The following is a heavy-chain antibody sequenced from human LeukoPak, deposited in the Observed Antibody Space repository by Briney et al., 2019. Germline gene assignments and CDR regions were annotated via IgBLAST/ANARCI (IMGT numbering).Heavy chain of an antibody. CDR2: TSGSSSHT. CDR1: GFTFSNYA. D-gene: IGHD6-19*01. Sequence: GGSLRLSCGASGFTFSNYAMNWVRQAPGKGLEWVSSTSGSSSHTYYADSLKGRFTISRDNARNSLYLQLNSPRADDTAVYYCATDSPVAGSKALDYWGQGTLVTVSS. V-gene: IGHV3-21*01. CDR3: ATDSPVAGSKALDY. J-gene: IGHJ4*02.